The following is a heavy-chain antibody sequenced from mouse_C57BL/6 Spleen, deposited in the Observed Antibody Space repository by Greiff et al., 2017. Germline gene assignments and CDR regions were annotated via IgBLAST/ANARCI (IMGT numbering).Heavy chain of an antibody. Sequence: EVMLVESVAELVRPGASVKLSCTASGFNFKNTYMHWVKQRPEQGLEWIGRIDPANGNTKYAPKFQGKATITADTSSNTAYLQLSSLTSEDTAIYYCARPNNQQLGLDYWGQGTTLTVSS. J-gene: IGHJ2*01. D-gene: IGHD3-1*01. CDR3: ARPNNQQLGLDY. V-gene: IGHV14-3*01. CDR2: IDPANGNT. CDR1: GFNFKNTY.